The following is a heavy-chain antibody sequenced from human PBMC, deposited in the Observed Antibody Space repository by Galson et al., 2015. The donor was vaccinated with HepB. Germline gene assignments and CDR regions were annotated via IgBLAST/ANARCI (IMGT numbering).Heavy chain of an antibody. D-gene: IGHD2-2*01. J-gene: IGHJ6*03. CDR2: ISGSGGST. Sequence: SLRLSCAASGFTFSSYAMSWVRQAPGKGLEWVSAISGSGGSTYYADSVKGRFTISRDNSKNTLYLQMNSLRAEDTAVYYCAKDGRCSSTSCYDDYYYYYMDVWGKGTTVTVSS. V-gene: IGHV3-23*01. CDR1: GFTFSSYA. CDR3: AKDGRCSSTSCYDDYYYYYMDV.